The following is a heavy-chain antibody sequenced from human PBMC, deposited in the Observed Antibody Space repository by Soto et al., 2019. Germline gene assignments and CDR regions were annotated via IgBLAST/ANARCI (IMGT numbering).Heavy chain of an antibody. CDR1: GFSFGDYA. CDR2: IRRRAYGEST. Sequence: GGSLRLSCSASGFSFGDYAITWVRQAPGKGLEWVGFIRRRAYGESTEYAASVKDRFTISRDDSKSIAYLQMHSLRIEDTAVYYCVRNRRDFWTGYSLFDQWGQGTQVTVSS. J-gene: IGHJ4*02. D-gene: IGHD3-3*01. CDR3: VRNRRDFWTGYSLFDQ. V-gene: IGHV3-49*04.